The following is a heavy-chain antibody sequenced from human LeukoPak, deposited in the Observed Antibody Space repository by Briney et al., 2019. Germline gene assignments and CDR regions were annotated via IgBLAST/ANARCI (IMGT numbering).Heavy chain of an antibody. CDR1: GFTFSSYA. V-gene: IGHV3-23*01. J-gene: IGHJ4*02. D-gene: IGHD4-17*01. Sequence: GGSLRLSCAASGFTFSSYAMIWVRQAPGKGLEWVSVISGNGDTTYYADSVKGRFTISRDNAKNSLYLQMNSLRAEDTAVYYCARDLPVDYWGQGTLVTVSS. CDR3: ARDLPVDY. CDR2: ISGNGDTT.